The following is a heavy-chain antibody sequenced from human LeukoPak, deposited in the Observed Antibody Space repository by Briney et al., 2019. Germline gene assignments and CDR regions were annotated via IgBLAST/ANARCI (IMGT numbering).Heavy chain of an antibody. Sequence: GASVKVSCKVSGYTLTELSMHWVRQAPGKGLEWMGGFDPEDGETIYAQKFQGRVTMTEDTSTDTAYMELSSLRSEDTAVYYCARDLRVYGSVTFDYWGQGTLVTVSS. CDR1: GYTLTELS. CDR3: ARDLRVYGSVTFDY. J-gene: IGHJ4*02. V-gene: IGHV1-24*01. CDR2: FDPEDGET. D-gene: IGHD3-10*01.